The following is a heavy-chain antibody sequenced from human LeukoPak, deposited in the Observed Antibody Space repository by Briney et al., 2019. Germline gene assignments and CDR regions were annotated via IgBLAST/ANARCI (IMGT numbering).Heavy chain of an antibody. CDR3: AKDRNYDLLTGYYTIDY. J-gene: IGHJ4*02. Sequence: GRSLRLSCAASRFTFSSYGMHWVRQAPGKGLEWVALISHDGSIKYYADSVKGRFTISRDNSKNTLYLQMNSLRAEDTAVYFCAKDRNYDLLTGYYTIDYWGQGSLVTVSS. CDR2: ISHDGSIK. CDR1: RFTFSSYG. D-gene: IGHD3-9*01. V-gene: IGHV3-30*18.